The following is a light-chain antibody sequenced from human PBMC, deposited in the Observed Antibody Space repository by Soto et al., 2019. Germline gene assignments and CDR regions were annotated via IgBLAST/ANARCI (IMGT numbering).Light chain of an antibody. J-gene: IGKJ4*01. CDR3: LQSYGTPLT. CDR2: AAS. V-gene: IGKV1-39*01. CDR1: QSISNY. Sequence: DIEMTQSPSSLSASVGDRVNITCRASQSISNYLNWYQHKPGKAPKLLIYAASSLQSGVPTRFSGSGSGTDFTLTISSLQPEDFATYYCLQSYGTPLTFGGGTKIEIK.